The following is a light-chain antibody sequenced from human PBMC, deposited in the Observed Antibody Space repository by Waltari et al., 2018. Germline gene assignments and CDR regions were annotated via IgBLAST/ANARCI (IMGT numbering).Light chain of an antibody. Sequence: QSALTQPASVSGSPGQSITISCTGTSSDVGRYNLVSWYQQHPGKAPKLMIYEGSKLPSGVSNRFSCSKSGNTASLTISGLQAEDEADYYCCSYAGSSTYVVFGGGTKLTVL. CDR3: CSYAGSSTYVV. CDR2: EGS. CDR1: SSDVGRYNL. V-gene: IGLV2-23*01. J-gene: IGLJ2*01.